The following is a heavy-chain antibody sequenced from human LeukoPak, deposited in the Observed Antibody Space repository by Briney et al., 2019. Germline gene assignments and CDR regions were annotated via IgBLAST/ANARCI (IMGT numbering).Heavy chain of an antibody. J-gene: IGHJ3*01. D-gene: IGHD3-10*01. CDR3: ARDFPGIGRGTFDF. CDR1: GFIFNTFW. V-gene: IGHV3-7*03. CDR2: INQDGSDM. Sequence: GGSLRLSCAASGFIFNTFWMNWVRRTPGKGLEWVAKINQDGSDMYYVDSVKGRFFVSRDNARNLVYLQMNSLRVDDTAVYYCARDFPGIGRGTFDFWGQGTIIIVSS.